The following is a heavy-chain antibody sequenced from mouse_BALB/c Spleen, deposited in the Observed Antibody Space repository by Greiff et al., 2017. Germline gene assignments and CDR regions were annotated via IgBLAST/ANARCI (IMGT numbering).Heavy chain of an antibody. CDR2: ISDGGSYT. Sequence: EVMLVESGGGLVKPGGSLKLSCAASGFTFSDYYMYWVRQTPEKRLEWVATISDGGSYTYYPDSVKGRFTISRDNAKNNLYLQMSSLKSEDTAMYYCARDRDYRYDVNAMDYWGQGTSVTVSS. J-gene: IGHJ4*01. CDR3: ARDRDYRYDVNAMDY. CDR1: GFTFSDYY. D-gene: IGHD2-14*01. V-gene: IGHV5-4*02.